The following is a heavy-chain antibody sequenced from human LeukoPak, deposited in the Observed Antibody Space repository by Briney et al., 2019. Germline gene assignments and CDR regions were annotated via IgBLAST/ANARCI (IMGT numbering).Heavy chain of an antibody. Sequence: GGSLRLSCAASGITFTIAGMHWVRQVPGKGLEWVAVISSDGRNIYYANSVKGRFIISRDTSRNILFLQMNGLRADDTAIYYCAKDKGNRYFDYWGQGTLVTISS. J-gene: IGHJ4*02. D-gene: IGHD3-16*02. CDR3: AKDKGNRYFDY. CDR1: GITFTIAG. CDR2: ISSDGRNI. V-gene: IGHV3-30*18.